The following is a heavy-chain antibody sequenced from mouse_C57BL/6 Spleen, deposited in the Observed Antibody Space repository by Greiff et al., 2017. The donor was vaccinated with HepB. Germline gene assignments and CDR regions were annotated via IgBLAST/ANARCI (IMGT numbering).Heavy chain of an antibody. CDR2: ISYDGSN. CDR3: ARDPAYYSNYGYAMDY. J-gene: IGHJ4*01. D-gene: IGHD2-5*01. Sequence: EVKLQESGPGLVKPSQSLSLTCSVTGYSITSGYYWNWIRQFPGNKLEWMGYISYDGSNNYNPSLKNRISITRDTSKNQFFLKLNSVTTEDTATYYCARDPAYYSNYGYAMDYWGQGTSVTVSS. V-gene: IGHV3-6*01. CDR1: GYSITSGYY.